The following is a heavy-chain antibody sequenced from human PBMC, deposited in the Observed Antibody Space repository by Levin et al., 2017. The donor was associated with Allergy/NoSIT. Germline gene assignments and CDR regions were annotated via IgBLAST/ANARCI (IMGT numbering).Heavy chain of an antibody. CDR1: GGSISGGDYY. V-gene: IGHV4-30-4*01. D-gene: IGHD5-12*01. CDR2: IYYGGYT. CDR3: ARADSAYDPTPYSGADYSYYFDD. J-gene: IGHJ4*02. Sequence: SETLSLTCTVSGGSISGGDYYWSWIRQPPGKGLEWIGYIYYGGYTHSNPSLKSRVTISIDTSKNQFSLKLSSVTAADTAVYYCARADSAYDPTPYSGADYSYYFDDWGQGTLVTVSS.